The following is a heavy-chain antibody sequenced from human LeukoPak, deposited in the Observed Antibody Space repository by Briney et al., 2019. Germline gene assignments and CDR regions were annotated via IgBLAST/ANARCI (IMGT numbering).Heavy chain of an antibody. CDR3: ARDPYYYDSSGYSDY. D-gene: IGHD3-22*01. J-gene: IGHJ4*02. CDR1: GFTFSSYW. V-gene: IGHV3-7*04. Sequence: GGSLRLSCAASGFTFSSYWMSWVRQAPGKGLEWVANIKQDGSEEYYVDSVKGRFTISRDNAKNSLYLQMNSLRAEDTAVYYCARDPYYYDSSGYSDYWGQGTLVTVSS. CDR2: IKQDGSEE.